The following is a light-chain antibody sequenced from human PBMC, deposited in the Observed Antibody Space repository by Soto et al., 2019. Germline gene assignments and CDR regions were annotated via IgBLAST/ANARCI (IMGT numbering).Light chain of an antibody. CDR2: DVS. Sequence: QSVLTQPASVSGSPGQSITISCTGTSSDVGGYNYVSWYQQDPGKAPKLMIYDVSNRPSGVSNRFSGSKSGNTASLTISGLQAEDEADYYCSSYTISTLVVFGGGTKLTVL. V-gene: IGLV2-14*01. CDR1: SSDVGGYNY. CDR3: SSYTISTLVV. J-gene: IGLJ2*01.